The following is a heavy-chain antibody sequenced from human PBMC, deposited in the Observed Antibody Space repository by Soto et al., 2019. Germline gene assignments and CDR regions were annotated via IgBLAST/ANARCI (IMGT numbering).Heavy chain of an antibody. Sequence: PSVKVSCKASGYTFTSYYMHWVRQAPGQGLEWMGIINPSGGSTSYAQKFQGRVTMTRDTSTSTVYMELSSLRSEDTAVYYCGCGYSYGYYGMDVWGQGTTVTVSS. J-gene: IGHJ6*02. D-gene: IGHD5-18*01. V-gene: IGHV1-46*01. CDR1: GYTFTSYY. CDR3: GCGYSYGYYGMDV. CDR2: INPSGGST.